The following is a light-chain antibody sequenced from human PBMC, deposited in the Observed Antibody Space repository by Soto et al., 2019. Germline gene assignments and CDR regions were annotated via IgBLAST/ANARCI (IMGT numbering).Light chain of an antibody. CDR1: NIGSRS. CDR2: DDR. V-gene: IGLV3-21*02. Sequence: SSETSHPRSVSLAPGHTARIACGGNNIGSRSVHWYQQRPGQAPVLVVYDDRDRLSGIPERFAGSNSGNTATLTITRVEAADEADYYCQVWDSTSDHYVFGTGTKVTVL. CDR3: QVWDSTSDHYV. J-gene: IGLJ1*01.